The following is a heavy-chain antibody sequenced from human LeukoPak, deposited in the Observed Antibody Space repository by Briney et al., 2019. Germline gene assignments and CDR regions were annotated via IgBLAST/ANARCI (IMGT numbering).Heavy chain of an antibody. CDR2: INPNSGGT. CDR3: ARGYYDSSDSEYFQH. CDR1: GYTFSGYY. Sequence: ASVKVSCKASGYTFSGYYLRWVRQAPGQGLEWMGWINPNSGGTNSAQKFQGRVTMTRDTSIITAYMELSRLRSDDTAVYFCARGYYDSSDSEYFQHWGQGTLVTASS. D-gene: IGHD3-22*01. J-gene: IGHJ1*01. V-gene: IGHV1-2*02.